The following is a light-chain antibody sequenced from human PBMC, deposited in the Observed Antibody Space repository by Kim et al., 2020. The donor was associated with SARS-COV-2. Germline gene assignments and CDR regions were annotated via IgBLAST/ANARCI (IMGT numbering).Light chain of an antibody. Sequence: ASVGDRVSNTGRASQSINSYLNWYQQKPGKAPNLLIYAASSLQSGVPSRFSGSGSGTDFTLTINSLQPEDFATYYCQQTYSSPITFGQGTRLEIK. CDR2: AAS. CDR3: QQTYSSPIT. CDR1: QSINSY. J-gene: IGKJ5*01. V-gene: IGKV1-39*01.